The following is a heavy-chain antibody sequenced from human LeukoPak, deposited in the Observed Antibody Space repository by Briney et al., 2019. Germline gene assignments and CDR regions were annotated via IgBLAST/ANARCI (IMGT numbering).Heavy chain of an antibody. Sequence: SETLSLTCAVYGGSFSGYYWSWIRQPPGKGLEWIGEINHSGSTNYNPSLKSRVTISVDTSKNQFSLKLSSVTAADTAVYYCARDGESSIIDYWGQGTLVTVSS. D-gene: IGHD6-6*01. V-gene: IGHV4-34*01. CDR1: GGSFSGYY. J-gene: IGHJ4*02. CDR3: ARDGESSIIDY. CDR2: INHSGST.